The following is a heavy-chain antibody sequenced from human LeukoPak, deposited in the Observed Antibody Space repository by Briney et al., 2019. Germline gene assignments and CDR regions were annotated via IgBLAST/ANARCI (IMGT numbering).Heavy chain of an antibody. D-gene: IGHD2-21*02. CDR3: EIGSRDCIVVDY. J-gene: IGHJ4*02. Sequence: GGSLTLSCAPSGLTVNNNYMNWVRHAPGEGLEWVSGIYGDGSTYYADSVKARFPIPRDSPKNTLSLKIHSLSAGDRPLFSCEIGSRDCIVVDYCGQGTLGTV. CDR1: GLTVNNNY. V-gene: IGHV3-53*01. CDR2: IYGDGST.